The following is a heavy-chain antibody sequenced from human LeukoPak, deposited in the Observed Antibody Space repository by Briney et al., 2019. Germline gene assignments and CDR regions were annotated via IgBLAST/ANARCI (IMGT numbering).Heavy chain of an antibody. CDR3: TRQMPTRTTLDA. D-gene: IGHD5-24*01. Sequence: SETLSVTCAVSGDSISTSSWWSWVRQPPGKGLGWFGVIYHGGTTHYKPSLKSRVTISVDKSKNQFSLKLNSVTAADTAIYYCTRQMPTRTTLDAWSQRTLVTVSS. J-gene: IGHJ5*02. V-gene: IGHV4-4*02. CDR2: IYHGGTT. CDR1: GDSISTSSW.